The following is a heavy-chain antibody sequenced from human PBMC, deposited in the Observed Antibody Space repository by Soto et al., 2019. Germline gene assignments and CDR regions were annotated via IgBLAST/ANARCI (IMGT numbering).Heavy chain of an antibody. CDR3: AKDFRSAIAAAGKD. D-gene: IGHD6-13*01. Sequence: GGSLRLSCAASGFTFSSYAMSWVRQAPGKGLEWVSAISGSGGSTYYADSVKGRFTISRDNSKNTLYLQMNSLRAEDTAVYYCAKDFRSAIAAAGKDWGQGTLVTVS. CDR1: GFTFSSYA. J-gene: IGHJ4*02. V-gene: IGHV3-23*01. CDR2: ISGSGGST.